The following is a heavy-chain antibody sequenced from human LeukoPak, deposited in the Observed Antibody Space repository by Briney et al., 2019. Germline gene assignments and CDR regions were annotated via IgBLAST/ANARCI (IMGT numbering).Heavy chain of an antibody. Sequence: PGGSLRLSCAASGFIFSAYWMTWVRQAPGKGLEWVANIKEDGTEKNYVDSVEGRFTISRDNVKKSLYLEINSLRVEDTAVYYCARGRWSDYWGQGTQVTVSS. D-gene: IGHD5-24*01. CDR3: ARGRWSDY. V-gene: IGHV3-7*01. CDR2: IKEDGTEK. J-gene: IGHJ4*02. CDR1: GFIFSAYW.